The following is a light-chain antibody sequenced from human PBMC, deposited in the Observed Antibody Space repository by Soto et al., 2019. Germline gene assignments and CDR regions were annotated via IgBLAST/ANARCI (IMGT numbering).Light chain of an antibody. V-gene: IGLV1-51*01. Sequence: QSVLTQPPSVSAAPGQKVTISCSGSSSNIGNNFASWYQQLPGTAPKLLIYDNNKRPSGIPGRFSGSKSGTSATLGITGLQTGDEADYFCGTWDTSLGAVVFGGGTQLTVL. CDR3: GTWDTSLGAVV. CDR2: DNN. CDR1: SSNIGNNF. J-gene: IGLJ7*01.